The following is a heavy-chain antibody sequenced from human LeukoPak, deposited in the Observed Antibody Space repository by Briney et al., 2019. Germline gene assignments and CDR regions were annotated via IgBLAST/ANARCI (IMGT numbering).Heavy chain of an antibody. CDR3: ARDPFCSTSCPSYYFDY. CDR1: GGSLSSSSYY. CDR2: IYYSGST. D-gene: IGHD2-2*01. J-gene: IGHJ4*02. V-gene: IGHV4-39*02. Sequence: SETLSLTCTVSGGSLSSSSYYWGWIRQPPGKGLEWIGSIYYSGSTYYNPSLKSRVTISVDTSKNQFSLKLSSVTAADTAVYYCARDPFCSTSCPSYYFDYWGQGTLVTVSS.